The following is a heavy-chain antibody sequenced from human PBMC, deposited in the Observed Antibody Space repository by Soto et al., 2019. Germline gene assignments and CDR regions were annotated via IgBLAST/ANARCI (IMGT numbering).Heavy chain of an antibody. J-gene: IGHJ4*02. CDR1: GFGVYDYA. D-gene: IGHD4-17*01. Sequence: PCGCLRLACAACGFGVYDYAIRLFRQTPVKCPEWVSGISWNSGSIGYADSVKGRFTISRDNAKNSLYLQMNSLRAEDTALYYCAKDISPNYGDNSNFAYWGQRPLVTVSS. CDR2: ISWNSGSI. V-gene: IGHV3-9*01. CDR3: AKDISPNYGDNSNFAY.